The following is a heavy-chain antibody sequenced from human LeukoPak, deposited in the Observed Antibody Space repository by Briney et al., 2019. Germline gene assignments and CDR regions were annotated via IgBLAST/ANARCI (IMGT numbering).Heavy chain of an antibody. Sequence: GASVKVSCKVSGYTLTELSMHWVRQAPGKGLEWMGGFDPEDGETIYAQKFQGRVTMTEDTSTDTAYMELSSLRSEDTAVYYCATGAGYSGSYQTDFDYWGQGTLVTVSS. D-gene: IGHD1-26*01. CDR3: ATGAGYSGSYQTDFDY. CDR2: FDPEDGET. J-gene: IGHJ4*02. V-gene: IGHV1-24*01. CDR1: GYTLTELS.